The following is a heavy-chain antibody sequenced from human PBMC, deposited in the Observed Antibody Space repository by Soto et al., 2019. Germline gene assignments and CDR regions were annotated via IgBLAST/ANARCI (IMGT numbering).Heavy chain of an antibody. CDR3: ARVGRITMVFDP. CDR1: GFTFSSYG. Sequence: GGSLRLSCAASGFTFSSYGMHWVRQAPGKGLEWVAVISYDGSNKYYADSVKGRFTISRDNSKNTLYLQMNSLRAEDTAVYYCARVGRITMVFDPWGQGTLVTVS. V-gene: IGHV3-30*03. D-gene: IGHD3-10*01. CDR2: ISYDGSNK. J-gene: IGHJ5*02.